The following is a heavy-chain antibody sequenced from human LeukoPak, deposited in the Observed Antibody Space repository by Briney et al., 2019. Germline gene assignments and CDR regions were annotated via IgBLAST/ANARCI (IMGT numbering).Heavy chain of an antibody. J-gene: IGHJ4*02. CDR2: ISSSGDAI. Sequence: PGGSLRLSCTASGFTFSGYKMHWLRQAPGRGLEWVSYISSSGDAIHYPDSVKGRFTISRDNARSSLYLQMNSLRVEDTAVYYCAKDNPVLDSWGQGTLVTVSS. V-gene: IGHV3-48*03. CDR1: GFTFSGYK. CDR3: AKDNPVLDS.